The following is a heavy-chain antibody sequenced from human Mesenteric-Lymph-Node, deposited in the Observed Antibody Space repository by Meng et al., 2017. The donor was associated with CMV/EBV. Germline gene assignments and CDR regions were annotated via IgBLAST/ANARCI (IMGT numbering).Heavy chain of an antibody. D-gene: IGHD1-26*01. Sequence: GGSLRLSCAASGFTFSSYAMSWVRQAPGKGLEWVSVIYSGGSTYYADSVKGRFAISRDNGKNSLYLQMSSLRAEDTAVYYCASWGTGGANSDYWGQGTLVTVSS. CDR2: IYSGGST. CDR3: ASWGTGGANSDY. V-gene: IGHV3-66*01. CDR1: GFTFSSYA. J-gene: IGHJ4*02.